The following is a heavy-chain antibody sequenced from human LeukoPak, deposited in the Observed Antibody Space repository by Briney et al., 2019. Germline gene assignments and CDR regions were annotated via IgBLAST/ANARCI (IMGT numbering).Heavy chain of an antibody. V-gene: IGHV1-46*01. CDR2: INPSGGST. CDR1: GYTFTSYY. Sequence: ASVKVSCKASGYTFTSYYMHWVRQAPGQGLEWMGIINPSGGSTSYAPKFQGRVTMTRDTSTSTVYMELSSLRSEDTAVYYCARHSSSWVFDYWGQGTLVTVSS. CDR3: ARHSSSWVFDY. J-gene: IGHJ4*02. D-gene: IGHD6-13*01.